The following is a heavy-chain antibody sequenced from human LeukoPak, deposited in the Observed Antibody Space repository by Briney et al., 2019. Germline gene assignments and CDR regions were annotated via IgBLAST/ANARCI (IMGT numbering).Heavy chain of an antibody. CDR1: GFTFSNAC. D-gene: IGHD5-18*01. J-gene: IGHJ4*02. CDR3: TTGTWIQLWLADY. Sequence: GGSLRLSCAASGFTFSNACMSWVRQATGKGLEWVGHIKGKTDGGKKDYAAPVQGRFTISRDDSKNTLFLQMNSLKTEDTAVYYCTTGTWIQLWLADYWGQGTLVTVSS. CDR2: IKGKTDGGKK. V-gene: IGHV3-15*01.